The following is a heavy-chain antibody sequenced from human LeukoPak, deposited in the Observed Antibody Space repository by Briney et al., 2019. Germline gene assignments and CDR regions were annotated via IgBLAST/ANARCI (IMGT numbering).Heavy chain of an antibody. CDR3: ARGGSRGWSIPIDY. Sequence: GGSLRLSCAASAFTFSGYWMTWVRQAPGKGLEWVANIKQDGSERYYVDSVKGRFTVSRDNGKNSLYLQMDSLRAEDTAVYYCARGGSRGWSIPIDYWGQGTLVTVSS. J-gene: IGHJ4*02. V-gene: IGHV3-7*01. D-gene: IGHD6-19*01. CDR1: AFTFSGYW. CDR2: IKQDGSER.